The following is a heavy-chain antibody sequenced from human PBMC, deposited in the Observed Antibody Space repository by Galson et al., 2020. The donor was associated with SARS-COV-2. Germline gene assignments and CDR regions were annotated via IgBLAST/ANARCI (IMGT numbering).Heavy chain of an antibody. CDR3: ARGRLYGMDV. CDR2: INHSGST. V-gene: IGHV4-34*01. CDR1: GGSFSGYY. J-gene: IGHJ6*02. Sequence: SETLSLTCAVYGGSFSGYYWSWIRQPPGKGLEWIGEINHSGSTNYNPSLKSRVTISVDTSKNQFSLKLSSVTAADTAVYYCARGRLYGMDVWGQGTTVTVSS. D-gene: IGHD1-1*01.